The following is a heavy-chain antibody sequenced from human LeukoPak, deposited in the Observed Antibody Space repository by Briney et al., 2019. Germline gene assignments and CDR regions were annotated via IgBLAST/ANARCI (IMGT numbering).Heavy chain of an antibody. Sequence: PGGSLRLSCAASGFPFSSYAMSWVRQAPGKGLEWVSGISGGGVSTYYADSVKGRFTTSRDNSKNTMYLQMNSLRTEDAAVYYCAKDGHYYQSDGYYYYYGMDVWGQGTTVTVSS. D-gene: IGHD3-22*01. V-gene: IGHV3-23*01. CDR1: GFPFSSYA. CDR3: AKDGHYYQSDGYYYYYGMDV. CDR2: ISGGGVST. J-gene: IGHJ6*02.